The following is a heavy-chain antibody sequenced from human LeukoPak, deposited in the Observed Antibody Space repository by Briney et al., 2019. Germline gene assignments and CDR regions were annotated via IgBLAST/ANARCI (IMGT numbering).Heavy chain of an antibody. CDR3: ARDYYDSRGYGMDV. Sequence: ASVKVSCKASGYTFTSYDINWVRQATGQGLEWMGWMNPNSGNTGYAQKFQGRVTITRNTSISTAYMELSSLRSEDTAVYYCARDYYDSRGYGMDVWGQGTTVTVSS. D-gene: IGHD3-22*01. CDR1: GYTFTSYD. V-gene: IGHV1-8*03. CDR2: MNPNSGNT. J-gene: IGHJ6*02.